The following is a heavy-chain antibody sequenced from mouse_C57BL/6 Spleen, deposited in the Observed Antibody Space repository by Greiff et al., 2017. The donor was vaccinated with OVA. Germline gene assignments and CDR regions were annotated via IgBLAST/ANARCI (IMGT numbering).Heavy chain of an antibody. CDR1: GYTFTSYW. Sequence: QVQLQQSGAELVKPGASVKVSCKASGYTFTSYWMHWVKQRPGQGLEWIGRIHPSDSDTNYNQKFKGKATLTVDKSSSTAYMQLSSLTSEDSAVYYCAKRDSSGYVAYWGQGTLVTVSA. J-gene: IGHJ3*01. V-gene: IGHV1-74*01. CDR2: IHPSDSDT. CDR3: AKRDSSGYVAY. D-gene: IGHD3-2*02.